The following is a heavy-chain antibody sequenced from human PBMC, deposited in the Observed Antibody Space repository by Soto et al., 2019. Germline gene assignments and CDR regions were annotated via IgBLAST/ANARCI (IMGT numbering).Heavy chain of an antibody. CDR1: GGSISSSSYY. Sequence: SETLSLTCTVSGGSISSSSYYWVWIRQPPGKGLEWIGSIYYSGSTYYNLSLKSRVTISVDTSKNQFSLKLSSVTAPATAVYYCAIPQWFGELWGEDYYGMDVWGQGTTVTVSS. CDR2: IYYSGST. J-gene: IGHJ6*02. V-gene: IGHV4-39*01. CDR3: AIPQWFGELWGEDYYGMDV. D-gene: IGHD3-10*01.